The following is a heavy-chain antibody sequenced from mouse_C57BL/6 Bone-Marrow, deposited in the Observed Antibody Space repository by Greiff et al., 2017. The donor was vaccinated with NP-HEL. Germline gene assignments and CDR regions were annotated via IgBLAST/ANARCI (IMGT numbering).Heavy chain of an antibody. CDR3: ARAYDSWEWFAY. J-gene: IGHJ3*01. V-gene: IGHV1-55*01. CDR1: GYTFTSYW. Sequence: QVQLQQPGAELVKPGASVKMSCKASGYTFTSYWITWVKQRPGQGLEWIGDIYPGSGSTNYNEKFKSKATLTVDTASSTAYMQLSSLTSEDSAVYYCARAYDSWEWFAYWGQGTLVTVSA. CDR2: IYPGSGST. D-gene: IGHD6-5*01.